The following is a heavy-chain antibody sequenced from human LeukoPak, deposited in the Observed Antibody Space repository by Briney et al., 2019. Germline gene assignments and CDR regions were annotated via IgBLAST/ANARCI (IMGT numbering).Heavy chain of an antibody. CDR3: TRDLSYDDYPDL. Sequence: SGGSLRLSCAASGFSFSSYGMHWVRQAPGKGLEWVTFIRYDGSNEYYADSVKGRFSISRDNSNDTVYLQMNSLRPEDTAMYYCTRDLSYDDYPDLWGQGTLVTVSS. J-gene: IGHJ4*02. CDR1: GFSFSSYG. CDR2: IRYDGSNE. D-gene: IGHD3-22*01. V-gene: IGHV3-30*02.